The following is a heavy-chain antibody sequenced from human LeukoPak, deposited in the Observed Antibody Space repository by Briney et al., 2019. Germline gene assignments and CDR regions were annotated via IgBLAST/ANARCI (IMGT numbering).Heavy chain of an antibody. J-gene: IGHJ4*02. CDR3: ARIVTLTGEVRVAY. D-gene: IGHD7-27*01. Sequence: ASVKVSCKASGYTFTGYYMHWVRQAPGQGLEWMGWINPNSGGTKYAQKFQGRVTMTRDTSISTAYMELSSLRSDGTAVYYCARIVTLTGEVRVAYWGQGTLVKVSS. CDR1: GYTFTGYY. V-gene: IGHV1-2*02. CDR2: INPNSGGT.